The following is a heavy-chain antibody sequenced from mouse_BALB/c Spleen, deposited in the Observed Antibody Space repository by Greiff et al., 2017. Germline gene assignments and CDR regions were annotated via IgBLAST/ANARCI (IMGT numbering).Heavy chain of an antibody. CDR1: GFTFSSFG. Sequence: EVQLVESGGGLVKPGGSLKLSCAASGFTFSSFGMHWVRQAPEKGLEWVAYISSGSSTIYYADTVKGRFTISRDNPKNTLFLQMTSLRSEDTAMYYCARDDGYYFDYWGQGTTLTVSS. CDR3: ARDDGYYFDY. J-gene: IGHJ2*01. D-gene: IGHD2-3*01. CDR2: ISSGSSTI. V-gene: IGHV5-17*02.